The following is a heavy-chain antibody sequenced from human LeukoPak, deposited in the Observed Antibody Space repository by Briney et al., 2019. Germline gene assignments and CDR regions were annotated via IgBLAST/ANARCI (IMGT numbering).Heavy chain of an antibody. D-gene: IGHD2-15*01. CDR1: GFTFSIYS. V-gene: IGHV3-23*01. J-gene: IGHJ4*02. CDR3: AKDYCRDGNCPFPFLDS. Sequence: PGGSLRLSCAASGFTFSIYSMNWVRQAPGKGLEWVSIITGTGGKYYGDSVKGRFVLSRDNSKSTVYMQMSSLRAEDTATYYCAKDYCRDGNCPFPFLDSWGQGTQVTVSS. CDR2: ITGTGGK.